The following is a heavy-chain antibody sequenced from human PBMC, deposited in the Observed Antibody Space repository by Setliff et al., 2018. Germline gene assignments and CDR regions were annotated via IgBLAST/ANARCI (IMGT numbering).Heavy chain of an antibody. CDR2: VYYSGTT. CDR1: DFSVPTVYY. CDR3: VRTSTGRYFDL. J-gene: IGHJ2*01. V-gene: IGHV4-38-2*01. Sequence: SETLSLTCAVSDFSVPTVYYWGWIRQPPGKGLEWIASVYYSGTTYYNPSLESRVTMSVDTSKSHFSLNLYSVTAADTAVYFCVRTSTGRYFDLWGRGTLVTVSS. D-gene: IGHD2-2*01.